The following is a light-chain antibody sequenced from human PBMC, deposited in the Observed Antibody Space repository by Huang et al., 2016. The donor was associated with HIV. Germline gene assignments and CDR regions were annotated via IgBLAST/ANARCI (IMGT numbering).Light chain of an antibody. CDR1: QTVLDSSNNKNY. CDR2: CAS. Sequence: DIVMTLSPDSLAVALGERATIHCKSSQTVLDSSNNKNYLAWYQQKPGQPPKLLIYCASSRESGVPNRFSGSGSGTDFTFTISSRQAEDVAVYYCHQYYDTPYSFGQGTKLEIK. J-gene: IGKJ2*01. CDR3: HQYYDTPYS. V-gene: IGKV4-1*01.